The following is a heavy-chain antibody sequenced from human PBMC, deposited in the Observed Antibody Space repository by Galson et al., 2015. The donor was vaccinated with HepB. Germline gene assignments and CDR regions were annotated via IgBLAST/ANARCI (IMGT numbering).Heavy chain of an antibody. CDR2: IYSDGRSI. V-gene: IGHV3-74*01. Sequence: SLRLSCAASGFTFSTYWMHWVRQTPGKGLVWVSRIYSDGRSISYADSVKGRFTISSDNAENTPYLQMNSLRAEDTAVYYCARAGGSSWYTFDYWGRGTLVTVSS. CDR1: GFTFSTYW. D-gene: IGHD6-13*01. J-gene: IGHJ4*02. CDR3: ARAGGSSWYTFDY.